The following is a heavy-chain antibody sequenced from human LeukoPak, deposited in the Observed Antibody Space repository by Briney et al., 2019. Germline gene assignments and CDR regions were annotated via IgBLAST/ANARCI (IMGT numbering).Heavy chain of an antibody. V-gene: IGHV3-53*01. Sequence: GGSLRLSCAASGFTVSSNYMSWVRQAPGKGLEWASVIYSGGSTYYADSVKGRFTISRDNSKNTLNLQMNSLRADDTAVYYCARDSPTVGGYGMDVWGQGTTVTVSS. CDR1: GFTVSSNY. CDR3: ARDSPTVGGYGMDV. D-gene: IGHD1-26*01. J-gene: IGHJ6*02. CDR2: IYSGGST.